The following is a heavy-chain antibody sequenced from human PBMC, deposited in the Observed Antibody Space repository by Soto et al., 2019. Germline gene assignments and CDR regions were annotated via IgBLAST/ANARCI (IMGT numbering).Heavy chain of an antibody. CDR2: ISSSSSYI. D-gene: IGHD3-22*01. CDR1: GFTFSSYS. V-gene: IGHV3-21*01. CDR3: ARNYDSSAPFDY. Sequence: GGSLRLSCAASGFTFSSYSMNWVRQAPGKGLEWVSSISSSSSYIYYADSVKGRFTISRDNAKNSLYLQMNSLRAEDTAVYYCARNYDSSAPFDYWGQGTLVTVSS. J-gene: IGHJ4*02.